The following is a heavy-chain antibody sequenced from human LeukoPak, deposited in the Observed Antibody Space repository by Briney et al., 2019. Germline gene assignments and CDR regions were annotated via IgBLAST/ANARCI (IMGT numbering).Heavy chain of an antibody. D-gene: IGHD3-22*01. CDR3: ARYYDSTGSFDY. Sequence: PSETLSLTCTVYGDSVSRSSYYWTWIRQPPGKGLEWIGYIYYIGSTNYNPSLKSRLTMSVDTSKNQFSLRLSSVIAADTDVYYCARYYDSTGSFDYWGQGTLVTVSS. CDR1: GDSVSRSSYY. V-gene: IGHV4-61*01. CDR2: IYYIGST. J-gene: IGHJ4*02.